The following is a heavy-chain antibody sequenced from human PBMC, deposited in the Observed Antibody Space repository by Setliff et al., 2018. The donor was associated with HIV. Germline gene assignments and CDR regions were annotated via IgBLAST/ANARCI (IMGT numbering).Heavy chain of an antibody. V-gene: IGHV2-70*11. CDR2: IDWDGDT. Sequence: SGPTLVNPTQNLTLTCTFSGFSLSTGGMCVTWIRQPPGKALDWLARIDWDGDTYYSTSLKTRLTISKDTSKNQVVLTMTDMDPVDTATYYCARTRSTFGGVIENAFDIWGQGTMVTVSS. CDR3: ARTRSTFGGVIENAFDI. D-gene: IGHD3-16*02. CDR1: GFSLSTGGMC. J-gene: IGHJ3*02.